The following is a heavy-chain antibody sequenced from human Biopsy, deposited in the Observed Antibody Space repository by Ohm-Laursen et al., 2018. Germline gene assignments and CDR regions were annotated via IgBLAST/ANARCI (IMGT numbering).Heavy chain of an antibody. CDR1: ADSFIGYD. D-gene: IGHD2-2*01. J-gene: IGHJ6*02. CDR2: IYPNNGAT. CDR3: ARDYQPKIMTIHYYYYGMDV. Sequence: SSVKVSCKAPADSFIGYDMHWVRQAPGQGLEWMGSIYPNNGATKYAQKFQGRVTMTRDTSISTAFMELNSLRSDDTAVYYCARDYQPKIMTIHYYYYGMDVWGLGTTVTVSS. V-gene: IGHV1-2*02.